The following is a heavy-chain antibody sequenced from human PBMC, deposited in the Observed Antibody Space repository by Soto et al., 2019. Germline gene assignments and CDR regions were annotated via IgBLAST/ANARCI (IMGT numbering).Heavy chain of an antibody. Sequence: GSLRLSCAASGFTFSSYAMSWVRQAPGKGLEWVSAISGSGGSTYYADSVKGRFTISRDNSKNTLYLQMNSLRAEDTAVYYCAKVGGYDFWSGYYMYYYYMDVWGKGITVTVSS. CDR3: AKVGGYDFWSGYYMYYYYMDV. D-gene: IGHD3-3*01. CDR1: GFTFSSYA. CDR2: ISGSGGST. V-gene: IGHV3-23*01. J-gene: IGHJ6*03.